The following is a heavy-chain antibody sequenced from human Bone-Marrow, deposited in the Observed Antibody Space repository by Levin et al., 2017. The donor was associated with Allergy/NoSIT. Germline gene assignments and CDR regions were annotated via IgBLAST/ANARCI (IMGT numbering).Heavy chain of an antibody. CDR2: IVLGSGNT. CDR1: GFAFTNSA. Sequence: RASVKVSCKTSGFAFTNSAMQWVRQARGQRPEWIGWIVLGSGNTNYAQKFQQRATITRDMSTRTAYMELSSLRSEDTAVYYCAAVASDGPIYYYYMDVWGKGTTVTVS. J-gene: IGHJ6*03. V-gene: IGHV1-58*02. D-gene: IGHD3-10*01. CDR3: AAVASDGPIYYYYMDV.